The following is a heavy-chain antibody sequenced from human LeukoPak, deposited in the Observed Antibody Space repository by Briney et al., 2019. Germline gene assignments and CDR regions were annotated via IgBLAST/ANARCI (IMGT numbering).Heavy chain of an antibody. CDR3: ARLGAAAGIDY. CDR1: GFTFSGHW. J-gene: IGHJ4*02. D-gene: IGHD6-13*01. Sequence: PGGSLRLSCAVSGFTFSGHWMFWVRQAPGKGLEWVSSTNSDGSSRGYTDSVKGRFTVSRDNAKNTLYLQMNSLRADDTAVYYCARLGAAAGIDYWGQGTLVTVSS. CDR2: TNSDGSSR. V-gene: IGHV3-74*01.